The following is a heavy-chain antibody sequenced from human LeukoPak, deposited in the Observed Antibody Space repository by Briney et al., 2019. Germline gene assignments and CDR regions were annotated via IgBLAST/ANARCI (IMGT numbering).Heavy chain of an antibody. Sequence: SVKVSCKASGRTFSSYAISWVRHAPGQGLEWMGGIIPIFDKTNYAQEFQGRVTITADESTSTAYMELSSLRSEDTAVYYCARRYYYDSSGYYYVYWGQGTMVTVSS. CDR3: ARRYYYDSSGYYYVY. CDR2: IIPIFDKT. V-gene: IGHV1-69*13. J-gene: IGHJ4*02. CDR1: GRTFSSYA. D-gene: IGHD3-22*01.